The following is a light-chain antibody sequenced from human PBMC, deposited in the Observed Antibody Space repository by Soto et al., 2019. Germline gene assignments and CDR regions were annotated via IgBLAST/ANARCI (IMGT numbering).Light chain of an antibody. CDR1: SSDVGGYNY. J-gene: IGLJ1*01. CDR3: CSYAGSSSYV. V-gene: IGLV2-14*01. CDR2: EVS. Sequence: QSVLTQPASVSGSPGQSITISCTGTSSDVGGYNYVSWYQQHPGKAPKLMIYEVSYRPSGVSNRFSASKSGNTASLTISGLQAEDEADYYCCSYAGSSSYVFGTGTKLTVL.